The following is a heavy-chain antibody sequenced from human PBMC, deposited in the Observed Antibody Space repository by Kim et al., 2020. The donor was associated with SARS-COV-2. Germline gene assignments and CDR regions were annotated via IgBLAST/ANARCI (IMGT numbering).Heavy chain of an antibody. CDR1: GGSFSGYY. V-gene: IGHV4-34*01. CDR2: INHSGST. J-gene: IGHJ4*02. Sequence: SETLSLTCAVYGGSFSGYYWSWIRQPPGKGLEWIGEINHSGSTNYNPSLKSRVTISVDTSKNQFSLKLSSVTAADTAVYYCARARRYCSGGSCYLYSSGGGCDYWGQGTLVTVSS. CDR3: ARARRYCSGGSCYLYSSGGGCDY. D-gene: IGHD2-15*01.